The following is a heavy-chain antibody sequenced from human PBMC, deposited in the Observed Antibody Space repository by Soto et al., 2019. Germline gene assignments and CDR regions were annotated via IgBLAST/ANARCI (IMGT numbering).Heavy chain of an antibody. CDR1: GFTFSSYG. Sequence: GGSLRLSCAASGFTFSSYGMHWVRQAPGKGLEWVAVISYDGSNKYYADSVKGRFTISRDNSKNTLYLQMNSLRAEDTAVYYCAKDFGSSGWIFDYWGQGTLVTVTS. D-gene: IGHD6-19*01. CDR2: ISYDGSNK. V-gene: IGHV3-30*18. J-gene: IGHJ4*02. CDR3: AKDFGSSGWIFDY.